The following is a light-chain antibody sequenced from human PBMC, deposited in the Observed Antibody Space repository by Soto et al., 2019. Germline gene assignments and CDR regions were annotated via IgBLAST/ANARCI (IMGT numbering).Light chain of an antibody. CDR2: AAS. CDR1: QGIGND. J-gene: IGKJ1*01. V-gene: IGKV1-6*01. Sequence: AIQMTQSPSSLSASLGDRVTITCRASQGIGNDLGWYQQKPGNAPRLLLYAASTLQSGVPSRFSGSGSGTDFTLTISSLQPEDSATYYCLQDYNFPWTFGQGTKVEIK. CDR3: LQDYNFPWT.